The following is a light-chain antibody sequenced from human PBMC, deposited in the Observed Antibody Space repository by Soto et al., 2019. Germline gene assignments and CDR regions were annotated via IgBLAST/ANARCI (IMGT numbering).Light chain of an antibody. CDR2: EVN. V-gene: IGLV2-14*01. Sequence: QSALTQPASVSGSPGQSITISCTGTSSDGGAYNYVSWYQQHPGKAPKLMIYEVNNRPSGVSNRFSGSKSGNTASLTISGLQAEDEADYYCSSYTSSSTLYVFGTGTKVTVL. CDR1: SSDGGAYNY. CDR3: SSYTSSSTLYV. J-gene: IGLJ1*01.